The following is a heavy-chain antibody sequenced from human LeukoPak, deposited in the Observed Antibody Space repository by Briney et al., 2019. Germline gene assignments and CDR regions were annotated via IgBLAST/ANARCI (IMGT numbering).Heavy chain of an antibody. D-gene: IGHD5-12*01. CDR1: GFTFTYFG. CDR3: ARDGSGHNFDY. CDR2: ILSHGSNG. V-gene: IGHV3-30*02. Sequence: GGSLRLSCAASGFTFTYFGMHWVRQAPGKGLEWVSFILSHGSNGYYADSVRGRFTISRDNSTNTLYLQMNSLRAEDTAVYYCARDGSGHNFDYWGQGTLVTVSS. J-gene: IGHJ4*02.